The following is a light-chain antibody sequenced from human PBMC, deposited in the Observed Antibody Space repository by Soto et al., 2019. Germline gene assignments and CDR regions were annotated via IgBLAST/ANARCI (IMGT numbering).Light chain of an antibody. CDR2: DAS. J-gene: IGKJ1*01. V-gene: IGKV3-20*01. Sequence: EIVLTQSPGTLSLSPGERGTLSCRASQSVSSGYLAWYQQKPGQAPRLLIYDASSRATGIPDRLSGSGSGTDFPLTTSRLEPEDFAVYYCQQYGGSPRTFGQGTKVEIK. CDR1: QSVSSGY. CDR3: QQYGGSPRT.